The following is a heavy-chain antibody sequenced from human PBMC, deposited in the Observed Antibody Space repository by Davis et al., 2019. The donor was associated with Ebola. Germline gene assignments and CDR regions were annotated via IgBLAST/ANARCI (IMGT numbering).Heavy chain of an antibody. V-gene: IGHV3-7*03. Sequence: LSLTCAASGFTFSSYWMSWVRQAPGKGLEWVANIKQDGSEKYYVDSVKGRFTISRDNAKNSLYLQMNSLRAEDTALYHCARNYYGSGASGPGDYWGQGTLVTVSS. J-gene: IGHJ4*02. CDR1: GFTFSSYW. CDR2: IKQDGSEK. D-gene: IGHD3-10*01. CDR3: ARNYYGSGASGPGDY.